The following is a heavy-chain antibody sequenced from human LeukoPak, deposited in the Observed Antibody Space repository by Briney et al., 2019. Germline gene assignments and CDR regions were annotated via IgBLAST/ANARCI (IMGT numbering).Heavy chain of an antibody. CDR1: GFTFRIYA. D-gene: IGHD1-1*01. Sequence: QPGGSLRLSCAASGFTFRIYAIHWVRRAPGKGLEWVSFISYDGATKYYADSVKGRFTISRDNSKDTLYLQMNSLRAEDTALYYCARDLSTKYSIDYWGQGTLVTVSS. CDR2: ISYDGATK. J-gene: IGHJ4*02. CDR3: ARDLSTKYSIDY. V-gene: IGHV3-30-3*01.